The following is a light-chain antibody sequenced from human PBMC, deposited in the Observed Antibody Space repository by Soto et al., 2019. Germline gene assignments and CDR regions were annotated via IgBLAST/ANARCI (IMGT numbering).Light chain of an antibody. CDR3: QQYNDWPPAIT. J-gene: IGKJ5*01. Sequence: EIVLTQSPATLSVSPGERATLSCRASRDVSNNLAWYQQKPGRAPRLLIYGASTRANGIPARFSGSGSGTQFILTISSLQSEDFAVYYCQQYNDWPPAITFGQGTRLEIK. V-gene: IGKV3-15*01. CDR1: RDVSNN. CDR2: GAS.